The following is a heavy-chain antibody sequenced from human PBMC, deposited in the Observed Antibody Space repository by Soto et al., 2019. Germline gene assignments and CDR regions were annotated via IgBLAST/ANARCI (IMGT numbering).Heavy chain of an antibody. D-gene: IGHD2-8*02. V-gene: IGHV1-18*01. CDR3: ATSGGHHFGMDV. CDR2: ISGYNGNT. CDR1: GGTFSSYA. J-gene: IGHJ6*02. Sequence: ASVKVSCKAPGGTFSSYAISWVRQAPGQGLEWMGWISGYNGNTKYGQKFQDRVTLTADTSTATAFMEVRSLRGDDSAVYYCATSGGHHFGMDVWGQGTTVTVSS.